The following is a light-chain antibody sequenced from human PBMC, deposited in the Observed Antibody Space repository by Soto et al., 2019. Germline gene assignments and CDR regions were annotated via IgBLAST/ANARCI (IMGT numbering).Light chain of an antibody. J-gene: IGLJ3*02. CDR1: AGDVGNYNR. CDR3: SLYTTSSSWV. Sequence: QSALTQPPSVSGSPGQSVTIPCTGTAGDVGNYNRVSWYQQPPGAAPKLVIYEVSNRPSGVPDRFSGSKSGNTASLTISGLLAEDEGDYYCSLYTTSSSWVFGGGTKLTVL. CDR2: EVS. V-gene: IGLV2-18*01.